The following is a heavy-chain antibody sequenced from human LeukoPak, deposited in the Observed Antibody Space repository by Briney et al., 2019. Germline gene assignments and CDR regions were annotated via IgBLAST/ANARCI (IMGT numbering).Heavy chain of an antibody. D-gene: IGHD2-15*01. CDR2: ITYNGGGT. J-gene: IGHJ4*02. V-gene: IGHV3-23*01. Sequence: SGGSLRLSCATSGLTFSRCAMNWVRQAPGKGLEWVSGITYNGGGTYYADSVKGRFTISRDNFKNTLYLQMNSLRAEDTAVYYCARTYCSGASCYHFDSWGQGTLVTVSS. CDR1: GLTFSRCA. CDR3: ARTYCSGASCYHFDS.